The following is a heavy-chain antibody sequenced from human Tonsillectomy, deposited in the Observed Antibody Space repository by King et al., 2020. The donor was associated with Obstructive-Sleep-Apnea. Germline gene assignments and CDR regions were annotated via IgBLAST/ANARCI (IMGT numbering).Heavy chain of an antibody. CDR2: IYPDDSDT. V-gene: IGHV5-51*01. CDR1: GYNFTNFW. CDR3: ARLKKGALDI. J-gene: IGHJ3*02. Sequence: VQLVESGSEVKKPGESLRISCQGSGYNFTNFWIAWVRQMPGKGLEWMGIIYPDDSDTRYSPSFQGLVTFSADKSISTAFLQWGSLKASDTAMYSCARLKKGALDIWGQGTMVTVSS.